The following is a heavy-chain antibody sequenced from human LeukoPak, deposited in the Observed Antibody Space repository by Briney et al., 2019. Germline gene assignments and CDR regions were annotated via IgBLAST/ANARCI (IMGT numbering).Heavy chain of an antibody. D-gene: IGHD6-13*01. CDR3: ARDAVYSSSWQYY. J-gene: IGHJ4*02. CDR1: GFTFSDYY. CDR2: ISGSSSYT. Sequence: TGGSLRLSCAASGFTFSDYYMSWIRQAPGKGLEWVSYISGSSSYTDYADSVKGRLTISRDNAKNSLYLQMNSLRAEDTAVYYCARDAVYSSSWQYYWGQGTLVTVSS. V-gene: IGHV3-11*06.